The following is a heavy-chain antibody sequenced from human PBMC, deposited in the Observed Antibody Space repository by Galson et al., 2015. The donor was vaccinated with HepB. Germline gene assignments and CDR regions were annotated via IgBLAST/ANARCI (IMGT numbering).Heavy chain of an antibody. Sequence: SVKVSCKASGYTFTSYAMHWVRQAPGQRLEWMGWINAGNGNTKYSQKFQGRVTITRDTSASTAYMELSSLRSEDTAVYYCARDLWSYDFWSGYYNWFDPWGQGTLVTVSS. CDR3: ARDLWSYDFWSGYYNWFDP. V-gene: IGHV1-3*01. D-gene: IGHD3-3*01. CDR2: INAGNGNT. CDR1: GYTFTSYA. J-gene: IGHJ5*02.